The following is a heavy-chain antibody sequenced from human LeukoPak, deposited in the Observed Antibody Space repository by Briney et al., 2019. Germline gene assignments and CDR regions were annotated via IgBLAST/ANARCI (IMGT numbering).Heavy chain of an antibody. Sequence: PSETLSLTCAVYGGSFSGYYWSWIRQPPGKELEWIGEINRSGSTNYNPSLKSRVTISVDTSKNQFSLKLSSVTAADTAVYYCAREQYGDYADYWGQGTLVTVSS. J-gene: IGHJ4*02. CDR1: GGSFSGYY. D-gene: IGHD4-17*01. CDR3: AREQYGDYADY. V-gene: IGHV4-34*01. CDR2: INRSGST.